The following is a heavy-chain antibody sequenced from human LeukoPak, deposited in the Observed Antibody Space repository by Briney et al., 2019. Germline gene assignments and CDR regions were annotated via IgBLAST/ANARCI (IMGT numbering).Heavy chain of an antibody. D-gene: IGHD1-26*01. J-gene: IGHJ4*02. CDR3: AGDAISSGS. V-gene: IGHV3-48*02. CDR2: ISSSGLTT. CDR1: GFTLSSYS. Sequence: GGSLRLSCAASGFTLSSYSMNWVRQAPGNGLEWVSYISSSGLTTNYADSVKGRFTIFRDNAKNSVYLQMNRLTDEYTAVYYCAGDAISSGSWGQGTLVTVSS.